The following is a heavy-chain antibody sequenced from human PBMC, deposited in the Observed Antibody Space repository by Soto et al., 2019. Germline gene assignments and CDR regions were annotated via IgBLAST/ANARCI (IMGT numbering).Heavy chain of an antibody. V-gene: IGHV1-18*04. Sequence: ASVKVSCKASGYTFTSYGISWVRQAPGQGLEWMGWISAYNGNTNYAQKLQGRVTMTTDTSTSTAYMELRSLRSDDTAVYYCARDRQAMVTNYYYYGMDVWGQGTTVTVSS. D-gene: IGHD5-18*01. CDR3: ARDRQAMVTNYYYYGMDV. J-gene: IGHJ6*02. CDR1: GYTFTSYG. CDR2: ISAYNGNT.